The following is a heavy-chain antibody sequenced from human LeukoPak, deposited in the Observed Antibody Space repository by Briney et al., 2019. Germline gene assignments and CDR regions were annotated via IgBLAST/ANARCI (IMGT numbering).Heavy chain of an antibody. J-gene: IGHJ4*02. D-gene: IGHD6-19*01. CDR3: TTDPQALSIAVAGTHY. V-gene: IGHV3-64*01. CDR2: ISSNGGST. CDR1: GFTFSSYA. Sequence: GGSLRLSCAASGFTFSSYAMHWVRQAPGKGLEYVSAISSNGGSTYYANSVKGRFTISRDNSKNTLYLQMGSLRAEDMAVYYCTTDPQALSIAVAGTHYWGQGTLVTVSS.